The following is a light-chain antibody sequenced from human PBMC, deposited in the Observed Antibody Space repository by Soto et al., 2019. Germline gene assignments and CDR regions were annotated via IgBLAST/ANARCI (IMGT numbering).Light chain of an antibody. CDR1: QSVSSTY. CDR3: QRYGSSVYS. Sequence: EIVLTQSPGTLSLSPGERATLSCRASQSVSSTYLAWYQQKSGQAPRLLIYGTSTRATGIPGRFSGSGSGTDFTLTISRLDPEDLAVYYCQRYGSSVYSLGQGTRLETK. CDR2: GTS. J-gene: IGKJ2*03. V-gene: IGKV3-20*01.